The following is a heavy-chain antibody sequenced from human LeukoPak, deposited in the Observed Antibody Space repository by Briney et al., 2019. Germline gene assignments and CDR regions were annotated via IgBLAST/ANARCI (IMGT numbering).Heavy chain of an antibody. D-gene: IGHD5-12*01. V-gene: IGHV3-23*01. CDR1: GFTFSSYA. CDR3: AKGGYAGYSRIRVTLDN. CDR2: ISGSGGST. J-gene: IGHJ4*02. Sequence: GGSLRLSCAASGFTFSSYAMSWVRQAPGKGLEWVSAISGSGGSTYYADSVEGRFPISRDNSMNTVYLQMNALTGEDTAVYYCAKGGYAGYSRIRVTLDNWGQGILVTVSS.